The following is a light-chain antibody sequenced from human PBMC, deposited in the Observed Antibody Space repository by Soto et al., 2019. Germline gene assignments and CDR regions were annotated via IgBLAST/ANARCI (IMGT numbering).Light chain of an antibody. Sequence: QSVLTQPPAASGTPGQRLDISCSGSDSNIGSNTVNWYQQLPGTAPKLLIYTNFQRPSGVPDRFSGSKSVTSASLAISGLQPEDEDYYYCAAWDDGLHGWALGGGTKVTVL. V-gene: IGLV1-44*01. CDR2: TNF. J-gene: IGLJ3*02. CDR3: AAWDDGLHGWA. CDR1: DSNIGSNT.